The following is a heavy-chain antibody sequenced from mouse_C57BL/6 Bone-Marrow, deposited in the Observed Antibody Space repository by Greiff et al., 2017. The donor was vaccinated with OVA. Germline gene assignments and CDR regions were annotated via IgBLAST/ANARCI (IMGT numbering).Heavy chain of an antibody. CDR2: IDPANGNT. D-gene: IGHD2-3*01. CDR1: GFNIQNTY. CDR3: GGMVTTFYYYAMDY. Sequence: VQLQQSVAELVRPGASVKLSCTASGFNIQNTYMHWVKQRPEPGLAWIGRIDPANGNTKYAPKFQGKATITADTSSNTAYLQLSSLTSEDTAIYYCGGMVTTFYYYAMDYWGQGTSVTVSS. J-gene: IGHJ4*01. V-gene: IGHV14-3*01.